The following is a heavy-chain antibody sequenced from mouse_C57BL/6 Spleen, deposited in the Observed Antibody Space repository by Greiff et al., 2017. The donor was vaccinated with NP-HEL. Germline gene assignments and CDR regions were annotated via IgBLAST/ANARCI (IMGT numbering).Heavy chain of an antibody. V-gene: IGHV1-53*01. CDR2: INPSNGGT. D-gene: IGHD2-4*01. CDR3: AKGKDYERPHWYFDV. Sequence: VQLQQPGTELVKPGASVKLSCKASGYTFTSYWLHWVKQRLGQGLEWIGNINPSNGGTNYNEKFKSKATLTVDKSASTAYMQLRSLTSEDSAVYYCAKGKDYERPHWYFDVWGTGTTVTVSS. J-gene: IGHJ1*03. CDR1: GYTFTSYW.